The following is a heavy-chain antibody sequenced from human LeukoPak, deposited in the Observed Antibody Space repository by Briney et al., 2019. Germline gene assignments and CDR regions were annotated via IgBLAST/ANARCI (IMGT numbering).Heavy chain of an antibody. J-gene: IGHJ6*03. CDR2: ISAYNGNT. CDR3: AREGGRWLQSPPYYYFMDV. V-gene: IGHV1-18*01. D-gene: IGHD5-24*01. CDR1: DYTLTRYG. Sequence: GASVKVSCKASDYTLTRYGIRWVRQAPGQGLERMGWISAYNGNTNYAQKFHGRGSMTTDTYTSTAYMELRSLRSDDTAVYYCAREGGRWLQSPPYYYFMDVWGKGTTVTISS.